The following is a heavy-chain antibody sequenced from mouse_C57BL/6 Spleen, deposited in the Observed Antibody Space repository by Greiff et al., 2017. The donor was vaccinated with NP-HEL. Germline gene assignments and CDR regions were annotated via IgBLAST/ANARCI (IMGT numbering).Heavy chain of an antibody. D-gene: IGHD2-1*01. CDR3: ARGVYYGNLAWFAY. CDR2: IYPRDGST. J-gene: IGHJ3*01. CDR1: GYTFTSYD. V-gene: IGHV1-85*01. Sequence: QVQLKESGPELVKPGASVKLSCKASGYTFTSYDINWVKQRPGQGLEWIGWIYPRDGSTKYNEQFKGKATLTVDTSSSTAYMELHSLTSEDSAVYFCARGVYYGNLAWFAYWGQGTLVTVSA.